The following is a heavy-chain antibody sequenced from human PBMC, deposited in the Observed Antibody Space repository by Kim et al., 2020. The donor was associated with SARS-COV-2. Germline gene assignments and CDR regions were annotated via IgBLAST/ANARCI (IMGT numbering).Heavy chain of an antibody. CDR3: ARIGTRWYYFDS. Sequence: GGSLRLSCAASGFTFSSYGMHWVRQAPGKGLEWVAVIWHDGSTKYYADSVKGRFTISRDNSKNTLYLQMNSLRVEETAVYYCARIGTRWYYFDSWGQGTLVTGSS. CDR2: IWHDGSTK. V-gene: IGHV3-33*01. CDR1: GFTFSSYG. D-gene: IGHD2-8*01. J-gene: IGHJ4*02.